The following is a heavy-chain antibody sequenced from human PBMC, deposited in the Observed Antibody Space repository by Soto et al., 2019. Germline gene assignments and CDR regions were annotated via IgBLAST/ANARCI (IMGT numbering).Heavy chain of an antibody. V-gene: IGHV3-30*18. CDR3: AKGSFLEWSAFDP. Sequence: GGSLRLSCAASGFTFSSYGMHWVRQAPGKGLEWVAVISYDGSNKYYADSVKGRFTISRDNSKNTLYLQMNSLRAEDTAVYYCAKGSFLEWSAFDPWGQGTLVTVSS. CDR2: ISYDGSNK. D-gene: IGHD3-3*01. J-gene: IGHJ5*02. CDR1: GFTFSSYG.